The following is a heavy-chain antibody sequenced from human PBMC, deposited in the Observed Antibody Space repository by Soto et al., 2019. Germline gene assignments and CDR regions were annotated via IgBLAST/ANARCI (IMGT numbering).Heavy chain of an antibody. J-gene: IGHJ4*02. CDR1: GFTFSNYG. D-gene: IGHD4-17*01. Sequence: QVQLVESGGGVVQPGRSLRLSCAASGFTFSNYGMHWARQAPGKGLEWVAVISYHGSDKYYADSVKGRFTISRDNSKNTLYLQMDSLRAEDTDVYYGAKDHLTTTVTTVGYWGQGTLVTVSS. V-gene: IGHV3-30*18. CDR3: AKDHLTTTVTTVGY. CDR2: ISYHGSDK.